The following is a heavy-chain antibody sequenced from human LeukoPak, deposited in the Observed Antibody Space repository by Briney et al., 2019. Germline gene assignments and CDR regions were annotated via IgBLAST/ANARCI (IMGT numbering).Heavy chain of an antibody. CDR3: ARHGRENGGVVVIPDNWFDP. CDR1: GGSINSGNHY. J-gene: IGHJ5*02. D-gene: IGHD3-22*01. CDR2: IYYSGST. V-gene: IGHV4-39*01. Sequence: PSETLSLTCTVSGGSINSGNHYWGWIRQSPGKGLEWIGNIYYSGSTYYNPSLKSRVTLSIDTSKNQFPLKLSSVTAADTAVYYCARHGRENGGVVVIPDNWFDPWGQGTLVTVSS.